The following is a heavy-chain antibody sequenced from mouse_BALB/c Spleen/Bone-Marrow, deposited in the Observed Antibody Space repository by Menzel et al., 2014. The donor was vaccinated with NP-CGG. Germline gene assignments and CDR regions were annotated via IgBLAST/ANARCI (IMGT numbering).Heavy chain of an antibody. V-gene: IGHV1S137*01. CDR3: ARGLSYYYGTSYYFDY. D-gene: IGHD1-1*01. CDR1: GYTFTDYA. J-gene: IGHJ2*01. CDR2: ISSSYGDA. Sequence: QVLLQQSGAELVRPGVSVKISCKGSGYTFTDYAMHWVKQSHAKSLEWIGIISSSYGDATYNQKFKGKATMTVDKSSNTAYMELARLTSEDSAIYYCARGLSYYYGTSYYFDYWGQGTTLTVSS.